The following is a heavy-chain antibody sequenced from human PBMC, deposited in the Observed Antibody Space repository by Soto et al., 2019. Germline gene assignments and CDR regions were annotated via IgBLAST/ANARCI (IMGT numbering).Heavy chain of an antibody. CDR1: GYTFSSYF. J-gene: IGHJ4*02. V-gene: IGHV1-18*01. Sequence: VQLVQSGAEVKKPGASVTVSCKASGYTFSSYFISWVRQAPGQGLEWMGWISAYNGNTNYAQNLHGRVTMTTGTSTTTAYMELRSLRSYATAVYYCARDLPPVDCWGQGTLVTVSS. CDR2: ISAYNGNT. CDR3: ARDLPPVDC.